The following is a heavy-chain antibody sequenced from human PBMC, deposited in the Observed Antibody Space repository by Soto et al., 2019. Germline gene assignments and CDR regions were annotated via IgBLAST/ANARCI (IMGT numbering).Heavy chain of an antibody. Sequence: QVQLVQSGAEVKKPGSSVKVSCKASGGTFSSYAISWVRQAPGRGLEWMGGIIPIFGTANYAQKFQGRVTITADESTSTAYMELSSLRSEDTAVYYCARRGITMISGGYYFDYWGQGTLVTVSS. V-gene: IGHV1-69*01. D-gene: IGHD3-22*01. J-gene: IGHJ4*02. CDR1: GGTFSSYA. CDR3: ARRGITMISGGYYFDY. CDR2: IIPIFGTA.